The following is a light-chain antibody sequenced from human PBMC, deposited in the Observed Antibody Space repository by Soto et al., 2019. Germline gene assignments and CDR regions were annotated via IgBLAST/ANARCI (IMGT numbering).Light chain of an antibody. Sequence: DIVMPQSPLSLPVTPGEPASLSCRSTQSLLHSNGYNXLDXXXQKPGXXPQLXTTXXSKRSSGVPDSVSGSRSRTXITLKLSRREGLDVGVSYSVQVVHSPSLSFGQWHKVDIK. J-gene: IGKJ1*01. CDR2: XXS. CDR1: QSLLHSNGYNX. CDR3: VQVVHSPSLS. V-gene: IGKV2-28*01.